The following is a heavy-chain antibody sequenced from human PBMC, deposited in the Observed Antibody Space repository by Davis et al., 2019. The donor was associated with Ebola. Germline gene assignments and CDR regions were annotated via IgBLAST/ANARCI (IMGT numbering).Heavy chain of an antibody. Sequence: GGSLRLSCAASGFMFNNYGMHWVRQTPGKRLEWVAFIRYDGSDKFYADSVQGRFTISRDNSKNTLYLQMNSLRAEDTAIYYCARGAYGDYIVKAFDIWGQGTKVTVSS. CDR3: ARGAYGDYIVKAFDI. CDR1: GFMFNNYG. D-gene: IGHD4-17*01. J-gene: IGHJ3*02. V-gene: IGHV3-30*02. CDR2: IRYDGSDK.